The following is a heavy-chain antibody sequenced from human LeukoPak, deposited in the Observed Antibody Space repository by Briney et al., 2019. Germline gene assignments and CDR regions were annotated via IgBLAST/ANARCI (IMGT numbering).Heavy chain of an antibody. CDR1: GFTFSSYA. Sequence: GGSLRLSCAASGFTFSSYAMSWVRQAPGKGLEWVSTISGSGGSTYYADSVKGRFTISRDNSKNTLYLQMSSLRAEDTAVYYCARANCSGGSCYYPYYYYGMDVWGQGTTVTVSS. D-gene: IGHD2-15*01. CDR2: ISGSGGST. J-gene: IGHJ6*02. V-gene: IGHV3-23*01. CDR3: ARANCSGGSCYYPYYYYGMDV.